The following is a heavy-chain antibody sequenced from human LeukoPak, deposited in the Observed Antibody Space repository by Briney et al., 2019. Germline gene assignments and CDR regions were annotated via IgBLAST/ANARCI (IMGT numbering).Heavy chain of an antibody. J-gene: IGHJ4*02. Sequence: PGGSLRLSCAASEFTFSSYAMSWVRQAPGKGLEWVSAISGSGGSTYYADSVKGRFTISRDNSKNTLYLQMNSLRAEDTAVYYCAKFWGRFRCIDYWGQGTLVTVSS. V-gene: IGHV3-23*01. CDR2: ISGSGGST. CDR1: EFTFSSYA. D-gene: IGHD2-8*01. CDR3: AKFWGRFRCIDY.